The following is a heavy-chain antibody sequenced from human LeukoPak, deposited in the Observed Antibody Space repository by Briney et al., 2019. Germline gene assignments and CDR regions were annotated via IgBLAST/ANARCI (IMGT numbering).Heavy chain of an antibody. CDR3: ARDGPIAVAGFYYYYMDV. CDR1: GYTFTGYY. D-gene: IGHD6-19*01. Sequence: GASVKVSCKASGYTFTGYYMHWVRQAPGQGLEWMGWINPNSGGTNYAQKFQGRVTMTRDTSISTAYMELSRLRSDDTAVYYCARDGPIAVAGFYYYYMDVWGKGTTVTISS. CDR2: INPNSGGT. J-gene: IGHJ6*03. V-gene: IGHV1-2*02.